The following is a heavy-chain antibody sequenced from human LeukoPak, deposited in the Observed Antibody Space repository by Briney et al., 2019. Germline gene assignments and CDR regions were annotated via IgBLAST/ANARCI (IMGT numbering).Heavy chain of an antibody. Sequence: GGSLRLSCAASGFTFSSYAMSWVRQAPGKGLEWVSTISGSGGSTYYADSVKGRFTISRDNSKNTLYLQMNSLRAEDTAVYYCAKGGYCSSTSCPNDYWGQGTLVTVSS. V-gene: IGHV3-23*01. CDR3: AKGGYCSSTSCPNDY. J-gene: IGHJ4*02. CDR2: ISGSGGST. D-gene: IGHD2-2*01. CDR1: GFTFSSYA.